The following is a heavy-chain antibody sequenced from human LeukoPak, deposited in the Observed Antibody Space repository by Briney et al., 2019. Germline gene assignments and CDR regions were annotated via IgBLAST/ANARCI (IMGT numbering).Heavy chain of an antibody. CDR1: DDSMNSGHYS. D-gene: IGHD2-15*01. CDR2: VFHSETT. J-gene: IGHJ4*02. CDR3: ARALLYVRSGDYFEF. Sequence: SETLSLTCDVSDDSMNSGHYSWNWIRQPPGKGLEWIGNVFHSETTYYNPSLGGRVTISADRSRGQFSLRLSPLTAADTAVYFCARALLYVRSGDYFEFWGPGIPVIVSS. V-gene: IGHV4-30-2*01.